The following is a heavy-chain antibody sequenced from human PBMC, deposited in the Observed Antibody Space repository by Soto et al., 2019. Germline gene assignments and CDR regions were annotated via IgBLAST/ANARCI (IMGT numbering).Heavy chain of an antibody. V-gene: IGHV2-5*02. CDR3: AHRPDDSGLYGFDY. J-gene: IGHJ4*02. CDR2: IYWDDDK. Sequence: QITLKESGPTLVKPTQTLTLTCTFSGFSLSTSGVGVGWIRQPPGTALEWLAVIYWDDDKRDSASLKSRLTLTQDTTKKQVVLTMTNMDPVNTATYCCAHRPDDSGLYGFDYWGQGTLVTVSS. CDR1: GFSLSTSGVG. D-gene: IGHD6-19*01.